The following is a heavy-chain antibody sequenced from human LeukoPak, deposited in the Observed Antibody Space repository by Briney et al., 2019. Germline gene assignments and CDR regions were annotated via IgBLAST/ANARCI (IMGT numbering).Heavy chain of an antibody. CDR1: GGSFSGYY. Sequence: KPSETLYLTCAVYGGSFSGYYWSWIRQPPAKGLEWSGEINHSGSTNYNPSLNSRVTISVDTSKNQFSLKLSSVTAADTAVYYCARGINYDFWSGSPKNWFDPWGQGTLVTVSS. V-gene: IGHV4-34*01. D-gene: IGHD3-3*01. CDR3: ARGINYDFWSGSPKNWFDP. J-gene: IGHJ5*02. CDR2: INHSGST.